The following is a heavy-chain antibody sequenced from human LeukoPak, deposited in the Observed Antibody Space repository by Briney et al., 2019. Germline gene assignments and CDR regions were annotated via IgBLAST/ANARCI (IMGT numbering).Heavy chain of an antibody. CDR3: ARSPLGTIAAAGNQGY. CDR2: ISSSSSYI. J-gene: IGHJ4*02. V-gene: IGHV3-21*01. CDR1: GFTFSSYS. D-gene: IGHD6-13*01. Sequence: PGGSLRLSCAASGFTFSSYSMNWVRQAPGKGLEWVSSISSSSSYIYCADSVKGRFTISRDNAKNSLYLQMNSLRAEDTAVYYCARSPLGTIAAAGNQGYWGQGTLVTVSS.